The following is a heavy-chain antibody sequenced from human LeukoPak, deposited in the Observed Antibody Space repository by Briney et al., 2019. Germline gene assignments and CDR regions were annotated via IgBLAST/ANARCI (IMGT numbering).Heavy chain of an antibody. V-gene: IGHV4-31*03. CDR1: GGSISSGGYY. J-gene: IGHJ6*02. D-gene: IGHD2-2*01. CDR2: IYYSGST. Sequence: SETLSLTCTVSGGSISSGGYYWSWIRQHPGKGLEWIGYIYYSGSTYYSPSLKSRVTISVDTSKNQFSLKLSSVTAADTAVYYCAREVDYYYYGMDVWGQGTTVTVSS. CDR3: AREVDYYYYGMDV.